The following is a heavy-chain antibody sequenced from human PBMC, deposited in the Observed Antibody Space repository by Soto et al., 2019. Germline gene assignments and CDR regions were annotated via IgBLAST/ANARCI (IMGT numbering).Heavy chain of an antibody. D-gene: IGHD3-3*01. V-gene: IGHV4-4*07. J-gene: IGHJ4*02. Sequence: SDTMSLTFTVSGGSISNYYCNWIRQPAGKGLEWIGSIDTSGRTNYNPSLKSRVTMSVDTSKQEFSLKLSSVTAADTALYYCARGGQDFLRGPFYXWGRGALVTVSX. CDR2: IDTSGRT. CDR3: ARGGQDFLRGPFYX. CDR1: GGSISNYY.